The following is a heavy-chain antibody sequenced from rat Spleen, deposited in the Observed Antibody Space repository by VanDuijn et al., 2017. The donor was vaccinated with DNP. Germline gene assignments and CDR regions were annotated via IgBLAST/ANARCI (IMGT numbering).Heavy chain of an antibody. CDR3: ARWASRSYCFGC. V-gene: IGHV5-22*01. Sequence: EVQLVESGGDLVQPGRSLKLSCAASGFSFSDYYMAWVRQAATKGLEWVAYISDDGGSTYYGDSVKGRFTIPRDNAKNTLYLQMKCLRFEETATYSCARWASRSYCFGCWSQLVRVTFFS. J-gene: IGHJ2*01. CDR1: GFSFSDYY. D-gene: IGHD4-6*01. CDR2: ISDDGGST.